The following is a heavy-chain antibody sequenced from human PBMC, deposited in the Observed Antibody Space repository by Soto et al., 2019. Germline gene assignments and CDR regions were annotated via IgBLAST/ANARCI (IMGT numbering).Heavy chain of an antibody. Sequence: GGSLRLSCAASGFTFSSYGMHWVRQAPGKGLEWVAVISYDGSNKYYADSVKGRFTISRDNSKNTLYLQMNSLRAEDTAVYYCAKDIGSSGWSSFDYWGQGTLVTVSS. D-gene: IGHD6-19*01. V-gene: IGHV3-30*18. CDR3: AKDIGSSGWSSFDY. CDR1: GFTFSSYG. CDR2: ISYDGSNK. J-gene: IGHJ4*02.